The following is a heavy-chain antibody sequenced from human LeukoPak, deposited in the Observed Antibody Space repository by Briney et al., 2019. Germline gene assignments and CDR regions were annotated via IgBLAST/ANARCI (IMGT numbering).Heavy chain of an antibody. V-gene: IGHV4-30-2*01. J-gene: IGHJ4*02. CDR1: GGSISSSSYS. CDR3: ARVGPHGGY. CDR2: IYHSGST. Sequence: SETLSLTCTVSGGSISSSSYSWSWIRQPPGKGLEWIGYIYHSGSTYYNPSLKSRVTISVDRSKNQFSLKLSSVTAADTAVYYCARVGPHGGYWGQGTLVTVSS. D-gene: IGHD3-10*01.